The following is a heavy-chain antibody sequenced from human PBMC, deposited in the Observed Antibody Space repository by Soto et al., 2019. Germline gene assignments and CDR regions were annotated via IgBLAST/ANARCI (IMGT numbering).Heavy chain of an antibody. Sequence: ASVKVSCKASGYSFRSYGINWVRQAPGQGLERMGRINPKSDATNYAQKLQGRVTMTRDTSIDTAYLELTGLTSDDTATYYCARKHSLDYIRWGLDPWGPGTLVTVSS. J-gene: IGHJ5*02. CDR1: GYSFRSYG. V-gene: IGHV1-2*02. CDR2: INPKSDAT. CDR3: ARKHSLDYIRWGLDP. D-gene: IGHD4-4*01.